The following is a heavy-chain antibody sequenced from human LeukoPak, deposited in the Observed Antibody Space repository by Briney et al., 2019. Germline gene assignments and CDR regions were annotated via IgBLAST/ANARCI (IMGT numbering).Heavy chain of an antibody. CDR3: AGDQWDIVVVPAAKPFDY. Sequence: ASVKVSCKASGYTFTSYGISWVRQAPGQGLEWMGWISAYNGNTNYAQKLQGRVTMTTDTSTSTVYMELRSLRYDDTAVYYCAGDQWDIVVVPAAKPFDYWGQGTLVTVSS. D-gene: IGHD2-2*01. CDR2: ISAYNGNT. V-gene: IGHV1-18*01. CDR1: GYTFTSYG. J-gene: IGHJ4*02.